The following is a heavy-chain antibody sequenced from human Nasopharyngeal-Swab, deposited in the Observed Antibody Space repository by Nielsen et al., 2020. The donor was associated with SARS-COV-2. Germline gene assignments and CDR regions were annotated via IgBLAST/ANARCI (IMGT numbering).Heavy chain of an antibody. CDR1: GYTLTELS. CDR3: ARAVSWFGELSHYYYYMDV. V-gene: IGHV1-24*01. CDR2: FDPEDGET. D-gene: IGHD3-10*01. J-gene: IGHJ6*03. Sequence: ASVKVSCMVSGYTLTELSMHWGRPAPGKGVEWMGGFDPEDGETIYAQKFQGRVTMTEDTSTDTAYMEMSSLRSEDTAVYYCARAVSWFGELSHYYYYMDVWGKGTTVTVSS.